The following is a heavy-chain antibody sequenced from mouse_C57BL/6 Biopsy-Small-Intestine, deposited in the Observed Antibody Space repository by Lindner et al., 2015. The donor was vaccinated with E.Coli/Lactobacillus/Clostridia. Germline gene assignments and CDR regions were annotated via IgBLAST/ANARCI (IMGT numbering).Heavy chain of an antibody. CDR3: ARAGDYGDYALGY. J-gene: IGHJ4*01. CDR2: ISDYSGNT. Sequence: SVKVSCKASGYNFPDYGITWVRQVPGQGLEWMGWISDYSGNTNIAQKFQGRVTMTTDRSTTTAFMELRSLRSDDTAVYYCARAGDYGDYALGYWGQGTLVTVSS. D-gene: IGHD2-13*01. CDR1: GYNFPDYG. V-gene: IGHV1-84*02.